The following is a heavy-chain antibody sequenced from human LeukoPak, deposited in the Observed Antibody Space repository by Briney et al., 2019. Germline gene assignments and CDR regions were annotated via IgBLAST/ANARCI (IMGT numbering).Heavy chain of an antibody. V-gene: IGHV3-21*01. CDR2: ISSSSSYI. D-gene: IGHD6-19*01. J-gene: IGHJ4*02. CDR3: ARGDNSGWRNVYYFDY. Sequence: GGSLRLSCAASGFTFSSSAMNWVRQAPGKGLEWVSSISSSSSYIYYADSVKGRFTISRDNAKNSLYLQMNSLRAEDTAVYYCARGDNSGWRNVYYFDYWGQGTLVTVSS. CDR1: GFTFSSSA.